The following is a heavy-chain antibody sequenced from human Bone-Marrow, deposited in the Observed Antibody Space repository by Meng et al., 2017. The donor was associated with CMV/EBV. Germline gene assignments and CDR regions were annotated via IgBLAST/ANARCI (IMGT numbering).Heavy chain of an antibody. CDR3: ASSVAMVSWFDP. J-gene: IGHJ5*02. D-gene: IGHD5-12*01. V-gene: IGHV4-34*01. CDR1: GGSFSGYY. CDR2: INHSGST. Sequence: SETLSLTCAVYGGSFSGYYWSWIRQPPGKGLEWIGEINHSGSTNYNPSLKSRVTISVDTSKNQFSLKLSSVTAADTAVYYCASSVAMVSWFDPWGQGTLVTVSS.